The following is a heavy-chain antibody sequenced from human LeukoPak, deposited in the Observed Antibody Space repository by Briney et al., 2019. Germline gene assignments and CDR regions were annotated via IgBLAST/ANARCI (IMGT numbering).Heavy chain of an antibody. V-gene: IGHV4-34*01. CDR1: GGSFSGYY. D-gene: IGHD3-10*01. Sequence: PSETLSLTCAVYGGSFSGYYWSWIRQPPGKGLEWIGEINHSGSTNYNPSLKSRVTISVDTSKNQFSLKLSSVTAADTAVYYCARLHMVRGVILLDYWGQGTLVTVSS. J-gene: IGHJ4*02. CDR3: ARLHMVRGVILLDY. CDR2: INHSGST.